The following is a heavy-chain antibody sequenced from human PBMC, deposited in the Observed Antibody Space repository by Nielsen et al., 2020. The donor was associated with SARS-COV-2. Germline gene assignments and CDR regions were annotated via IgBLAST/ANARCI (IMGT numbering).Heavy chain of an antibody. CDR2: ISSYSNYK. Sequence: GESLKISCEASGFNFSQYTMNWVRQAPGQGLEWASSISSYSNYKQYADSVKGRFTISRDDAKNSLYLQMNSLRAEDTAVYYCAREGRDLPLDYWGQGVLVTVSS. CDR3: AREGRDLPLDY. D-gene: IGHD5-24*01. CDR1: GFNFSQYT. V-gene: IGHV3-21*04. J-gene: IGHJ4*02.